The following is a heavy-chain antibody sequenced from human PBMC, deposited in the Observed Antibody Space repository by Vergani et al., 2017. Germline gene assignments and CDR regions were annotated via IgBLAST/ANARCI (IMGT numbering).Heavy chain of an antibody. CDR2: ISSSSSYI. V-gene: IGHV3-21*01. CDR1: GFTFSSYS. D-gene: IGHD6-6*01. Sequence: EVQLVESGGGLVKPGGSLRLSCAASGFTFSSYSMNWVRQAPGKGLEWVSSISSSSSYIYYADSVKGRFTISRDNAKNSLYLQMNSLRAEDTAVYYCARDQCIAAPTGPLFDPWGQGTLVTVSS. J-gene: IGHJ5*02. CDR3: ARDQCIAAPTGPLFDP.